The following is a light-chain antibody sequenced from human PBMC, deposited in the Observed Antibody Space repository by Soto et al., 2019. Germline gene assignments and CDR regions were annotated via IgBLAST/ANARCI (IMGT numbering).Light chain of an antibody. V-gene: IGKV2-28*01. CDR1: QSPLHSNGYNS. CDR2: LGS. CDR3: MQATQSPWT. Sequence: VMTQSPLPLPVTLGQPASIPCRSSQSPLHSNGYNSLDWYLQKPGQSPQLLIYLGSNRASGVPDRFSGSGAGTVFTLTISRVEAEDVGVYYCMQATQSPWTFGQGTKVDIK. J-gene: IGKJ1*01.